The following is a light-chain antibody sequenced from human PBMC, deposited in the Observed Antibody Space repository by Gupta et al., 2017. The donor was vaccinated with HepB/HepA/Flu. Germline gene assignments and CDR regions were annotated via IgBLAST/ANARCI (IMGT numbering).Light chain of an antibody. Sequence: QSALTQPAPVSGSPGQSITISCTGTSSDVGYYSYFSWYQQHPGKAPKVMIYDVSNRPSGVSNRFSGSKSGNTASLTISGLQAEDEAEYYCSSFTNSTTEVFGTGTKVTVL. CDR2: DVS. CDR1: SSDVGYYSY. J-gene: IGLJ1*01. V-gene: IGLV2-14*01. CDR3: SSFTNSTTEV.